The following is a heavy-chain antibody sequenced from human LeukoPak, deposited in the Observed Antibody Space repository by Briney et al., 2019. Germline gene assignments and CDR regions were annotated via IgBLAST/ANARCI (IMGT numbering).Heavy chain of an antibody. CDR3: AARRWLQFAVPFDY. D-gene: IGHD5-24*01. CDR2: IWYDGSNK. CDR1: GFTFSSYG. V-gene: IGHV3-33*01. Sequence: GGSLRLSCAASGFTFSSYGMHWVRQAPGKGLEWVAVIWYDGSNKYYADSVKGRFTISRDNSKNTLYLQMNGLRAEDTAVYYCAARRWLQFAVPFDYWGQGTLVTVSS. J-gene: IGHJ4*02.